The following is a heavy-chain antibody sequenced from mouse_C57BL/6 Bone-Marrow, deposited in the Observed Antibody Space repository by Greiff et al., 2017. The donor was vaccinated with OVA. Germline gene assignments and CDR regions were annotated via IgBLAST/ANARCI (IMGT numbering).Heavy chain of an antibody. CDR3: ARYGSSYWYFDV. CDR2: INPSNGGT. Sequence: VKLKQPGTELVKPGASVKLSCKASGYTFTSYWMHWVKQRPGQGLEWIGNINPSNGGTNYNEKFKSKATLTVDKSSSTAYMQLSSLTSEDSAVYYCARYGSSYWYFDVWGTGTTVTVSS. CDR1: GYTFTSYW. D-gene: IGHD1-1*01. V-gene: IGHV1-53*01. J-gene: IGHJ1*03.